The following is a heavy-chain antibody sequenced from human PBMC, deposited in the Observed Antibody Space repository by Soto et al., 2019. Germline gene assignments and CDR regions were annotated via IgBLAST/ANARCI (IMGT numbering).Heavy chain of an antibody. D-gene: IGHD5-18*01. CDR1: GFSLSNARMG. J-gene: IGHJ4*02. V-gene: IGHV2-26*01. CDR3: ARMSLVYSGRPYYFDY. CDR2: IFSNDEK. Sequence: QVTLKESGPVLVKPTETLTLTCTVSGFSLSNARMGVSWISQPPGKALEWLAHIFSNDEKSYSTSLKRRLTISKDTSKSQVVLTMTNMDPVDTATYYCARMSLVYSGRPYYFDYWGQGTLVTVSS.